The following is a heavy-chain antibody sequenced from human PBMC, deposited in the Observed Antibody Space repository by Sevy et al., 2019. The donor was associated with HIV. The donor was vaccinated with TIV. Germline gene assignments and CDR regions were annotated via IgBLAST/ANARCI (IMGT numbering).Heavy chain of an antibody. CDR3: ARSGFLXWAGSTRGPXNWFDX. V-gene: IGHV4-59*13. Sequence: SETLSLTCSVSGGSMRNFYWSWIRQPPGKGLEWIGNIYYSGSTNYNPSLKSRDTMSVDTSKNQFSLKLSSVTAADTAVYYCARSGFLXWAGSTRGPXNWFDXXXXRTLVTVSS. CDR2: IYYSGST. D-gene: IGHD3-3*01. CDR1: GGSMRNFY. J-gene: IGHJ5*02.